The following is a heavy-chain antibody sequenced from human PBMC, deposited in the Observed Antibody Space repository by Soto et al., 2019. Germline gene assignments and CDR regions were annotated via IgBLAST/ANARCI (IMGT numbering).Heavy chain of an antibody. CDR2: ISYSGTT. D-gene: IGHD5-18*01. CDR3: ARGRGYSYGLDP. Sequence: QVQLQESGPGLVKPSQTLSLTCTVSGDSISSINNYWSWIRQPPGEGLGWIGFISYSGTTSYSPSLKSRVAISLDTSKNQFSLSLNFVTAADTAVYYCARGRGYSYGLDPWGQGSLVTVSS. V-gene: IGHV4-30-4*01. J-gene: IGHJ5*02. CDR1: GDSISSINNY.